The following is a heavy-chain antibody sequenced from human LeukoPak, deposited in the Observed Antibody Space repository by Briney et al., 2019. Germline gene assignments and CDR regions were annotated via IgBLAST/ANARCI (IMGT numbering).Heavy chain of an antibody. CDR2: INPNNGGT. CDR1: GYTFTGHY. J-gene: IGHJ6*02. V-gene: IGHV1-2*02. Sequence: ASVKVSCKASGYTFTGHYMHWVRQAPGQGLEWMGWINPNNGGTDCAQKFQGRVTMTRDTSISTAYMELSRLRSDDTAVYYCARDHVVVPGGYEAHYYGMDVWGQGTTVTVSS. D-gene: IGHD2-2*01. CDR3: ARDHVVVPGGYEAHYYGMDV.